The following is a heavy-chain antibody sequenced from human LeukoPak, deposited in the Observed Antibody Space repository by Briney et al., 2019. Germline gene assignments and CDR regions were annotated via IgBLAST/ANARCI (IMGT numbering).Heavy chain of an antibody. J-gene: IGHJ3*02. CDR2: IYPGDSDT. CDR1: GYSFANSW. D-gene: IGHD3-22*01. Sequence: GESLKISCQGSGYSFANSWIGWVRQMPGKGLEWMGIIYPGDSDTRYSPSFQGQVTISADKSISTAYLQWSSLKASDTAMYYCARHGPDSSGYYDAFDIWGQGTMVTVSS. V-gene: IGHV5-51*01. CDR3: ARHGPDSSGYYDAFDI.